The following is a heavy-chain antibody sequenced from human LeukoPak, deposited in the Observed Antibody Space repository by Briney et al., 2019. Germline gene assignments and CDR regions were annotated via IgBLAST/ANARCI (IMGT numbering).Heavy chain of an antibody. D-gene: IGHD4-17*01. CDR1: GFTFDDYA. V-gene: IGHV3-9*01. CDR3: AKDIGYGDSSDAFDI. J-gene: IGHJ3*02. CDR2: ISWNSGSI. Sequence: GRSLRLSCAASGFTFDDYAMHWVRQAPGKGPEWVSGISWNSGSIGYADSVKGRFTISRDNAKNSLYLQMNSLRAEDTALYYCAKDIGYGDSSDAFDIWGQGTMVTVSS.